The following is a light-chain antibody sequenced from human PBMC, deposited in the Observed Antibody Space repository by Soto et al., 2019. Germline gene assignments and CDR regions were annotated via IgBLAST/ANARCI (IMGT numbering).Light chain of an antibody. J-gene: IGKJ4*01. V-gene: IGKV3-11*01. CDR1: QSISSY. CDR2: DAS. Sequence: EIVLTQSPATLSLSPGERATLSCRASQSISSYLCWYQQKPGQAPRLLIYDASNRAAGSLARFSGRGSATDFTLTISSLEPEDFAVYYCQQRSKWPLTFGGGTKVEIK. CDR3: QQRSKWPLT.